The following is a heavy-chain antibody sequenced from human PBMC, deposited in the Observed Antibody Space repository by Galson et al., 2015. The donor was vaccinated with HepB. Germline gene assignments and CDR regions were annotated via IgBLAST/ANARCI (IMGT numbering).Heavy chain of an antibody. CDR3: ARVLVVVPSRNSDAFDI. Sequence: SLRLSCAASGFSFSSYRIHWVRQAPGKGLVWVSRITSDGNSIDYADSVKGRFTLSRDNAKNTVYLQVNSLTAEDTALYYCARVLVVVPSRNSDAFDIWGQGTTVTVSS. CDR2: ITSDGNSI. CDR1: GFSFSSYR. V-gene: IGHV3-74*01. J-gene: IGHJ3*02. D-gene: IGHD2-2*01.